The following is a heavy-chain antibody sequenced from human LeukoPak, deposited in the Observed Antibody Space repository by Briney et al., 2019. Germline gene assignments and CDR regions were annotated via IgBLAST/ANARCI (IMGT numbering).Heavy chain of an antibody. CDR2: ISGSGGST. Sequence: GGSLRLSCAASGFTFSSYAMSWVRQAPGKGLEWVSAISGSGGSTYYADSMKGRFTISRDNSKNTLYLQMNSLRAEDTAVYYCAKDRIVVRGVNNWFDPWGQGTLVTVSS. D-gene: IGHD3-10*01. V-gene: IGHV3-23*01. J-gene: IGHJ5*02. CDR1: GFTFSSYA. CDR3: AKDRIVVRGVNNWFDP.